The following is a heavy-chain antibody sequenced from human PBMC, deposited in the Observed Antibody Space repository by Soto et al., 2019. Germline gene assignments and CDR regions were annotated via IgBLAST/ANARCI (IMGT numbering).Heavy chain of an antibody. CDR3: ARIGYCSSTSCPEP. J-gene: IGHJ5*02. Sequence: GASVKVSCKASGYTFTSYGISWVRQAPGQGLEWMGWISAYKGNTNYAQKLQGRVTMTTDTSTSTAYMELRSLRSDDTAVYYCARIGYCSSTSCPEPWGQGTLATVSS. V-gene: IGHV1-18*01. CDR1: GYTFTSYG. CDR2: ISAYKGNT. D-gene: IGHD2-2*01.